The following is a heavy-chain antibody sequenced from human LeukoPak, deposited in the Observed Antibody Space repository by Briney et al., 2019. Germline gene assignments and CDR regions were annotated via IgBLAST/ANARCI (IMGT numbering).Heavy chain of an antibody. CDR1: GYTFTSYG. Sequence: ASVKVSCKASGYTFTSYGISWVRQAPGQGLEWMGWISAYNGNTNYAQKFQGRVTITADKSTSTAYMELSSLRSEDTAVYYCARAQVVVETFWDYWGQGTLVTVSS. CDR3: ARAQVVVETFWDY. CDR2: ISAYNGNT. V-gene: IGHV1-18*01. D-gene: IGHD2-15*01. J-gene: IGHJ4*02.